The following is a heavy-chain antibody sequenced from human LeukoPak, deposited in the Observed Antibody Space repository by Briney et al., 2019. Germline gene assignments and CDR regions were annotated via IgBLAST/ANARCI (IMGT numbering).Heavy chain of an antibody. CDR1: GGTFNSYA. J-gene: IGHJ4*02. Sequence: SSVKVSCKASGGTFNSYAISWVRQAPGQGLEWMGWINPNSGGTNYAQKFQGRVTMTRDTSISTAYMELSRLRSDDTAVYYCARGRYSYGYPLDYWGQGTLVTVSS. CDR3: ARGRYSYGYPLDY. V-gene: IGHV1-2*02. D-gene: IGHD5-18*01. CDR2: INPNSGGT.